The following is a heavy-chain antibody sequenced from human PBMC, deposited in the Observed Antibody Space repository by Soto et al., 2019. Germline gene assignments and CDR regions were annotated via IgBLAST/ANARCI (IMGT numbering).Heavy chain of an antibody. CDR2: IYSGGST. D-gene: IGHD6-19*01. V-gene: IGHV3-66*01. CDR1: GFTVSSNY. CDR3: ARASLTHSGGWYELGYYFDY. Sequence: EVQLVESGGGLVQPGGSLRLSCAASGFTVSSNYMSWVRQAPGKGLEWVSVIYSGGSTYYADSVKGRFTISRDNSKNTLYLQMYSLRADDTAVYYCARASLTHSGGWYELGYYFDYWGQGTLVTVSS. J-gene: IGHJ4*02.